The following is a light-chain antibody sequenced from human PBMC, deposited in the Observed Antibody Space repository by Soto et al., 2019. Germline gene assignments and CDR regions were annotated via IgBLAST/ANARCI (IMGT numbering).Light chain of an antibody. Sequence: EIVLTQSPGTLSLSPEEIATLSCRASQSVSSSYLAWYQQKPGQAPRLLICGASTTPTGIPDRFSGSVSGTDLTLTISTQEPEDFAVYYCQQYGNSLRTFGQGTKVEIK. CDR3: QQYGNSLRT. CDR2: GAS. J-gene: IGKJ1*01. V-gene: IGKV3-20*01. CDR1: QSVSSSY.